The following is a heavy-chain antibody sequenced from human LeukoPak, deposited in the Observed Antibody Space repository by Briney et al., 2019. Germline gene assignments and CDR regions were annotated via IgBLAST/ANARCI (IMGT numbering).Heavy chain of an antibody. CDR1: GFTFTSYW. CDR3: GREQSGSYIHAFDS. CDR2: IKQDGSEK. J-gene: IGHJ5*01. D-gene: IGHD3-3*01. Sequence: GGSLRLSCVASGFTFTSYWMSWVRQAPGKGLEWVANIKQDGSEKYYLDSLEGRFTISRDNAKNSVYLQINRLRAEDTAVYYCGREQSGSYIHAFDSRGQGTLVTVSS. V-gene: IGHV3-7*01.